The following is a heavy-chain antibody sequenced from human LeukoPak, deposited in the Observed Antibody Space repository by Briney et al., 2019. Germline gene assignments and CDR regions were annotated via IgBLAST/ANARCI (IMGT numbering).Heavy chain of an antibody. CDR1: GYSFTDYY. J-gene: IGHJ4*02. CDR3: SRVRGRSSWLEFDY. Sequence: GASVKVSCKASGYSFTDYYTHWVRQAPGEGLEWMGWINPNSGGTNYAHKLQGRVTMTRDTSISTAYMELTRLRSDDTAVYYCSRVRGRSSWLEFDYWGQGTLVTVSS. V-gene: IGHV1-2*07. CDR2: INPNSGGT. D-gene: IGHD6-13*01.